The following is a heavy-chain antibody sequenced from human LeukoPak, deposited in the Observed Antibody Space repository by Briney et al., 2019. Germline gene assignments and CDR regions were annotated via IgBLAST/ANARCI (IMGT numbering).Heavy chain of an antibody. D-gene: IGHD3-10*02. CDR3: AELGITMIGGV. CDR1: GFIFSASN. V-gene: IGHV3-48*04. CDR2: ISDNSNSK. J-gene: IGHJ6*04. Sequence: GGSLRLSCAASGFIFSASNMNWVRQAPGKGLEWISYISDNSNSKYYGDSVRGRFTVSRDNAKNSLYLQMNSLRAEDTAVYYCAELGITMIGGVWGKGTTVTISS.